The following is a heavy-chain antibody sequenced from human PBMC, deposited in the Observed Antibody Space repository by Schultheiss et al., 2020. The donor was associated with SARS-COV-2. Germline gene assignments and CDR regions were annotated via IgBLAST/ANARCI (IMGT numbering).Heavy chain of an antibody. J-gene: IGHJ6*03. V-gene: IGHV3-53*05. CDR3: ARVVAQGLVYYYYYMDV. Sequence: GGSLRLSCAASGFTVSSNYMSWVRQAPGKGLEWVSVIYSGGSTYYADSVKGRFTISRDNSKNTLYLQMNSLRAEDTAVYYCARVVAQGLVYYYYYMDVWGQGTTVTVSS. D-gene: IGHD6-19*01. CDR2: IYSGGST. CDR1: GFTVSSNY.